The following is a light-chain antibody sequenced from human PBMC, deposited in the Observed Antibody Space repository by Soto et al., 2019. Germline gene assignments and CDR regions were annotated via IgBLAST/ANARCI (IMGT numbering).Light chain of an antibody. CDR1: QNIYTW. Sequence: DYQVTQSPSTLSASVGDRVTITCRASQNIYTWLAWYQQKPGIAPKLLIHKASTLESGVPSRFSGSGYGTEFTLTISGLQPEDSATYYCQQYERYSTCGQGTKVEIK. V-gene: IGKV1-5*03. J-gene: IGKJ1*01. CDR2: KAS. CDR3: QQYERYST.